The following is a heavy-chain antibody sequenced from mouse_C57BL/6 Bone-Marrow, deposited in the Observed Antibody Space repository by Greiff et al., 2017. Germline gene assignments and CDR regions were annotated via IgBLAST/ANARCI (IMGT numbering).Heavy chain of an antibody. CDR2: IYPGDGDT. J-gene: IGHJ3*01. CDR1: GYAFSSSW. Sequence: QVQLQQSGPELVKPGASVKISCKASGYAFSSSWLNWVKQRPGKGLEWIGRIYPGDGDTNYNGKFKAKATLTADKSSSTAYMQLSSLTSEDSAVYYCARWAYWGQGTLVTVSA. CDR3: ARWAY. V-gene: IGHV1-82*01.